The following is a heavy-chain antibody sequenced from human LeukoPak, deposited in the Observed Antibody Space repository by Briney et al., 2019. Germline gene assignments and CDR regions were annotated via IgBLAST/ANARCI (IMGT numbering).Heavy chain of an antibody. V-gene: IGHV3-21*01. CDR1: RFTFISYS. D-gene: IGHD3-9*01. CDR2: ISSSCNYI. Sequence: LRLSCASSRFTFISYSMNSVRPAPGKGLDWVSSISSSCNYIYYADSVKERFTISRDNAKNSLYLQMYSQRAEDRAVYYCARENVLRYFDWSDNWFDPWGQGTLVTVSS. J-gene: IGHJ5*02. CDR3: ARENVLRYFDWSDNWFDP.